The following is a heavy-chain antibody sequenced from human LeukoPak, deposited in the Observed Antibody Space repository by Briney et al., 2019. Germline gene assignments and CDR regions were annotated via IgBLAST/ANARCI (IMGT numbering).Heavy chain of an antibody. CDR2: IRYDGSNK. D-gene: IGHD2-2*01. CDR1: GFTFSSYG. V-gene: IGHV3-30*02. Sequence: PGGSLRLSCAASGFTFSSYGMHWVRQAPGKGLEWVAFIRYDGSNKYCADSVKGRFTISRDNSKNTLYLQMNSLRAEDTAAYYCAKDIVVVQNGDYWGQGTLVTVSS. J-gene: IGHJ4*02. CDR3: AKDIVVVQNGDY.